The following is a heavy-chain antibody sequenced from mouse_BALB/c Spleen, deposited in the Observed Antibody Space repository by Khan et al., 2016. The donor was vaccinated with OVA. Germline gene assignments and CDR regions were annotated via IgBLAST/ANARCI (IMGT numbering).Heavy chain of an antibody. CDR3: ARSGYDYCAY. J-gene: IGHJ3*01. CDR2: IYPGDGNT. CDR1: GYGFSNYL. D-gene: IGHD2-14*01. V-gene: IGHV1-80*01. Sequence: QVQLQQSGAELVRPGSSVKISCKASGYGFSNYLMNWVKQGPGQGLEWIGQIYPGDGNTNYNGKFKDEATLTVDKSSSTAYMQLSSLTSEDSAVYFCARSGYDYCAYWGQGTLVTVSA.